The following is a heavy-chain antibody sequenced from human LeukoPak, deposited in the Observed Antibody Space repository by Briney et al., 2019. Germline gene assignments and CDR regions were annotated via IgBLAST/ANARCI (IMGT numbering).Heavy chain of an antibody. D-gene: IGHD1-14*01. Sequence: GASVKVSCKASGYTFAAYYMYWVRQAPGQGLEWMGWIRPNSGGTNYTQKFQDRVTMTSDTSISTAYMELSRLRSDDTAVYYCARDHLLFRQPPNWFDPWGQGTLVTVSS. CDR2: IRPNSGGT. CDR3: ARDHLLFRQPPNWFDP. J-gene: IGHJ5*02. CDR1: GYTFAAYY. V-gene: IGHV1-2*02.